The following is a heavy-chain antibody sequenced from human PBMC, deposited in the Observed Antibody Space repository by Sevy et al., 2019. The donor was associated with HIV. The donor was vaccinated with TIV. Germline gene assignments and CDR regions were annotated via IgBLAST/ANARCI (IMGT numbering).Heavy chain of an antibody. D-gene: IGHD7-27*01. CDR3: ARGTTGVVYGMDV. V-gene: IGHV4-34*01. J-gene: IGHJ6*02. CDR2: INHSGST. Sequence: SETLSLTCAVYGGSFSGYYWSWIRQPPGKGLEWIGEINHSGSTNYNPSLKSRVTISVDTSKNQFSLKLSSVTAADTDVYYCARGTTGVVYGMDVWGHGTTVTVSS. CDR1: GGSFSGYY.